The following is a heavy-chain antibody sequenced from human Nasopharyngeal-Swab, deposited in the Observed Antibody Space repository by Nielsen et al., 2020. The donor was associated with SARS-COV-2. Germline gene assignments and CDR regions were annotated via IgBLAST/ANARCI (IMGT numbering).Heavy chain of an antibody. CDR2: ISYDGSNK. Sequence: VRQMPGKGLEWVAVISYDGSNKYYADSVKGRFTISRDNSKNTLYLQMNSLRAEDTAVYYCARDTGCGGDCPKEVNSYGMDVWGQGTTVTVSS. D-gene: IGHD2-21*01. J-gene: IGHJ6*02. V-gene: IGHV3-30-3*01. CDR3: ARDTGCGGDCPKEVNSYGMDV.